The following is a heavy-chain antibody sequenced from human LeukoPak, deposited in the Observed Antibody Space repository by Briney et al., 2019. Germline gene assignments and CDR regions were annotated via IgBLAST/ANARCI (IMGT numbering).Heavy chain of an antibody. J-gene: IGHJ4*02. CDR1: GFTFSSYW. D-gene: IGHD3-3*01. Sequence: GGSLRLSCAASGFTFSSYWMHWVRQAPGKGLVWVSRINSDGSSTSYADSVKGRFTVSRDNAKNSQYLQMNSLRAEDTAVYYCARDNRDFWSGYYYFDYWGQGSLVTVSS. CDR3: ARDNRDFWSGYYYFDY. CDR2: INSDGSST. V-gene: IGHV3-74*01.